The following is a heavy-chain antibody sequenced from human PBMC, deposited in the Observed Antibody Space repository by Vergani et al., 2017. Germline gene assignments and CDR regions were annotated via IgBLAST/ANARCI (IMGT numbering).Heavy chain of an antibody. D-gene: IGHD3-22*01. Sequence: QVKLEESGGGVVQPGRSLRLSCAASGFSFGNYAMHWVRQAPGQGLEWMGIINPSGGSTSYAQKFQGRVTMTRDTSTSTVYMELSSLRSEDTAVYYCTRGWYYDSIAYWAYWGQGTLVTVSS. CDR2: INPSGGST. V-gene: IGHV1-46*03. J-gene: IGHJ4*02. CDR1: GFSFGNYA. CDR3: TRGWYYDSIAYWAY.